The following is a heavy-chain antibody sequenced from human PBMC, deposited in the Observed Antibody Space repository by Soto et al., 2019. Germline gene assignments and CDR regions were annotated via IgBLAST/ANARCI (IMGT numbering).Heavy chain of an antibody. J-gene: IGHJ6*02. CDR3: ARASCSGGSCYPASYYYGMDV. V-gene: IGHV1-3*01. Sequence: GASVKVSCKASGYTFTSYAMHWVRQAPGQRLEWMGWINAGNGNTKYSQKFQGRVTITRDTSASTAYMELSSLRSEDTAVYYCARASCSGGSCYPASYYYGMDVWGQGTTVTVSS. CDR1: GYTFTSYA. CDR2: INAGNGNT. D-gene: IGHD2-15*01.